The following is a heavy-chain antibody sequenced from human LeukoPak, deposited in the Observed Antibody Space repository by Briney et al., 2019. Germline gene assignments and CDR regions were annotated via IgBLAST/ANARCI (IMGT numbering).Heavy chain of an antibody. D-gene: IGHD3-10*01. CDR1: GFTFSTYG. V-gene: IGHV3-30*02. Sequence: GGSLRLSCAASGFTFSTYGMHWVRQGPGKGLEWGAVIWNGGSSPDYADSVKGRFTISRDDSRNTLYLQMNSLRSEDTAVYYCAKDPGPSASGSYDYWGQGTLVTVSS. CDR3: AKDPGPSASGSYDY. J-gene: IGHJ4*02. CDR2: IWNGGSSP.